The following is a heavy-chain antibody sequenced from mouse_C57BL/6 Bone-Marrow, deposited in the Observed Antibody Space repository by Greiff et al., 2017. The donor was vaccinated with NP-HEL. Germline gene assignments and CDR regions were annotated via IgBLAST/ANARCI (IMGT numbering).Heavy chain of an antibody. Sequence: VQLQQSGAELVKPGASVKLSCKASGYTFTSYWMHWVKQRPGQGLEWIGMIHPNSGSTNYNEKFKSKATLTVDKSSSTAYMQLSSLTSEDSAVYYCARGGGSDAMDYWGQGTSVTVSS. V-gene: IGHV1-64*01. J-gene: IGHJ4*01. CDR1: GYTFTSYW. CDR3: ARGGGSDAMDY. D-gene: IGHD1-1*01. CDR2: IHPNSGST.